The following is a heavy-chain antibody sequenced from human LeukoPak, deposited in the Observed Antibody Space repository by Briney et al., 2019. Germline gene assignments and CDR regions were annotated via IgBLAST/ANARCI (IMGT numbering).Heavy chain of an antibody. CDR2: INASGGST. D-gene: IGHD3-22*01. J-gene: IGHJ4*02. V-gene: IGHV1-46*01. CDR3: ARVGYFYDSSGYYGFDY. Sequence: ASVKVSCMASGYTFTSYYMHSVRHAPRQGLEWMGIINASGGSTSYAQNFEGRVTMTRDTSTSTVYMELSSLRSEDTAVYYCARVGYFYDSSGYYGFDYWGQGTLVTVSS. CDR1: GYTFTSYY.